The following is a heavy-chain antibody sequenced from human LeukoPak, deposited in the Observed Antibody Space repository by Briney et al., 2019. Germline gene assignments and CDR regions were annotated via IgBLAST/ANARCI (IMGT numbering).Heavy chain of an antibody. CDR3: ARTQYLLDYYDCSGYFRFGSHFDY. J-gene: IGHJ4*02. D-gene: IGHD3-22*01. CDR2: IYYSGST. V-gene: IGHV4-39*01. Sequence: SETLSLTCTVSGGSISSSSYYWGWIRQPPGKGLEWIGSIYYSGSTYYNPSLKSPVTISVDTSKNQFSLKLSSVTAADTAVYYCARTQYLLDYYDCSGYFRFGSHFDYWGQGTLVTVSS. CDR1: GGSISSSSYY.